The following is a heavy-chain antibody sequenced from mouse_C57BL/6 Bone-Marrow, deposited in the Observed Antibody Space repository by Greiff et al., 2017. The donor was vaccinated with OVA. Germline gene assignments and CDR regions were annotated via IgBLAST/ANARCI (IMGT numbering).Heavy chain of an antibody. CDR3: ARGPHYYAVDY. V-gene: IGHV1-82*01. CDR2: IYPGDGDT. Sequence: QVQLQQSGPELVKPGASVKISCKASGYAFSSSWMNWVKQRPGKGLEWIGRIYPGDGDTNYNGKFKGKATLTADKSSSTAYMQLSSLTSEDSAVYFCARGPHYYAVDYWGQGTSVTVSS. CDR1: GYAFSSSW. J-gene: IGHJ4*01.